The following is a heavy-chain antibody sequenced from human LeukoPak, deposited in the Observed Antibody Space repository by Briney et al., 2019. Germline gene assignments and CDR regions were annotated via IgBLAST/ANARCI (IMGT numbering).Heavy chain of an antibody. CDR2: INQYGSER. Sequence: GGSLRLSCAASGFTFSSHWMSWVRQAPGKGLEWVANINQYGSERNYVDSVKGRFTISRGNAKSSLYLQMNSLRAEDTAIYYCARDHVVDGLVFDYWGQGTLVTVSS. D-gene: IGHD2-15*01. J-gene: IGHJ4*02. CDR3: ARDHVVDGLVFDY. V-gene: IGHV3-7*01. CDR1: GFTFSSHW.